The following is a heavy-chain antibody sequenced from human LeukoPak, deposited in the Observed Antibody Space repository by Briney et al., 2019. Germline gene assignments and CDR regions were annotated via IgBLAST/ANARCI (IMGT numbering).Heavy chain of an antibody. J-gene: IGHJ6*02. V-gene: IGHV4-38-2*01. CDR1: GYSISSGYY. CDR2: IYHSGST. Sequence: PSETLSLTCAVSGYSISSGYYWGWIRQPPGKGLEWIGSIYHSGSTYYNPSLKSRVTISVDTSKNQFSLKLSSVTAADTAVYYCARATGYYYGMDVWGQGTTVTVSS. CDR3: ARATGYYYGMDV.